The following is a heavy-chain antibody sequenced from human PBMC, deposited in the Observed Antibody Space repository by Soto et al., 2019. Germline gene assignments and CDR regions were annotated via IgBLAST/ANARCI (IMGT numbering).Heavy chain of an antibody. CDR1: GYSFTSYD. D-gene: IGHD3-22*01. CDR2: MNPNSGNT. J-gene: IGHJ4*02. Sequence: ASVKVSCKASGYSFTSYDINWVRQATGQGLEWMGWMNPNSGNTGYAQKFQGRVTMTRNTSISTAYMELSSLRSEDTAVYYCARNYYDKRNPLGHFGYWGQGTLVTVSS. CDR3: ARNYYDKRNPLGHFGY. V-gene: IGHV1-8*01.